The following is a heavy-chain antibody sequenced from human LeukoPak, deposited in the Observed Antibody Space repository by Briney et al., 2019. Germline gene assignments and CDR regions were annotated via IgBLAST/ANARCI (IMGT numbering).Heavy chain of an antibody. V-gene: IGHV4-34*01. J-gene: IGHJ6*02. D-gene: IGHD3-10*01. Sequence: ETLSLTCAVYGGSFSGYYWSWIRQPPGKGLEWIGEINHSGSTNHNPSLKSRVTISVDTSKNQFSLKLSSVTAADTAVYYCARRTLTSYYYGSGSYRDGMDVWGQGTTVTVSS. CDR2: INHSGST. CDR3: ARRTLTSYYYGSGSYRDGMDV. CDR1: GGSFSGYY.